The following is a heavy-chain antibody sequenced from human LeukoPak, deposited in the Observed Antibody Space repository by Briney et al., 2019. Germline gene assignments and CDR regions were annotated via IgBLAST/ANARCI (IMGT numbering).Heavy chain of an antibody. CDR3: AKDGLAPGDYYYYYMDV. Sequence: GGSLRLSCAASGFTFSRYAMRWVRQAPGKGLEGVSAISGRGGSTYYADSVKGRFTISRDNSKNTLYLQMNSLRAEDTAVYYCAKDGLAPGDYYYYYMDVWGKGTTVTVSS. J-gene: IGHJ6*03. CDR2: ISGRGGST. D-gene: IGHD2-2*03. V-gene: IGHV3-23*01. CDR1: GFTFSRYA.